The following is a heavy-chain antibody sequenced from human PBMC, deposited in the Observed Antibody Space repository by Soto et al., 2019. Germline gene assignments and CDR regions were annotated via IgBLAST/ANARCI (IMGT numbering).Heavy chain of an antibody. CDR2: ISGSGNSR. J-gene: IGHJ6*02. CDR1: GFSFSNFA. V-gene: IGHV3-23*01. D-gene: IGHD6-19*01. CDR3: AKEFLAAVNGTRGVFYDYYGMDV. Sequence: EVQLLESGGGLVQPGGSLKLSCAASGFSFSNFAVTWVRQAPGKGLEWVSTISGSGNSRYYAVSVKGRFTVARDNSKGSLFLQMNSQRAVDTAVYYCAKEFLAAVNGTRGVFYDYYGMDVWGHGTTVTVS.